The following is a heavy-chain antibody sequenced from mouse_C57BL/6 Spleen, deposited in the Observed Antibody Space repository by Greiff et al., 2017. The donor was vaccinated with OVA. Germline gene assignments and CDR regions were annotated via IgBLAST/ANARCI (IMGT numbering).Heavy chain of an antibody. CDR2: INPNNGGT. J-gene: IGHJ4*01. V-gene: IGHV1-26*01. D-gene: IGHD1-1*01. Sequence: EVQLQQSGPELVKPGASVKISCKASGYTFTDYYMHWVKQSHGKSLEWIGDINPNNGGTSYNQKFKGKATLTVDKSSSTAYMELRSLTSEDSAVYYCARVYYGSSYNAMDYWGQGTSVTVAS. CDR1: GYTFTDYY. CDR3: ARVYYGSSYNAMDY.